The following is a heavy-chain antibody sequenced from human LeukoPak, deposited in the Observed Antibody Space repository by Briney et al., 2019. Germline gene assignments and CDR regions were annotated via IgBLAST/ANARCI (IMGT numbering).Heavy chain of an antibody. CDR3: ARSHPAAMNY. D-gene: IGHD2-2*01. CDR1: GGSFSGYY. J-gene: IGHJ4*02. V-gene: IGHV4-34*01. CDR2: MNHSGST. Sequence: KRSDTLSLTCAVYGGSFSGYYWSWIRQPPGKGLEWIGEMNHSGSTNFNPSLKSRVTISLDTSKNQSSLKLSSVTAADTAVYYCARSHPAAMNYWGQGTLVTVSS.